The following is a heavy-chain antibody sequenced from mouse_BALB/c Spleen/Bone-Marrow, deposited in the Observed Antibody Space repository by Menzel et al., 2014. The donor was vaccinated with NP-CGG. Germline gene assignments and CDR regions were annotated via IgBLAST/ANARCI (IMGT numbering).Heavy chain of an antibody. CDR1: GYTFTDYW. V-gene: IGHV1-69*01. D-gene: IGHD2-1*01. Sequence: QVQLQQSGAELVMPGASVKMSCKASGYTFTDYWMHWVKQRPGQGLEWIGAIDTSDSYTSYNQKFKGKATLTVDESSSTTYIQLSNLTSEDSSVYYGAFYYGNYGDYWGQGTSLTVSS. CDR3: AFYYGNYGDY. CDR2: IDTSDSYT. J-gene: IGHJ2*02.